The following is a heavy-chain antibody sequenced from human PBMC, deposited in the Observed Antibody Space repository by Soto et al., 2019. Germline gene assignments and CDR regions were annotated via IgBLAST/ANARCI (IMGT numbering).Heavy chain of an antibody. J-gene: IGHJ4*02. V-gene: IGHV3-11*01. CDR1: GFNFSDFY. Sequence: QVQLVESGGAFVKPGGSLRLSCAASGFNFSDFYISWIRQAPGKGLEWVSFISATGETIYYAESVKGRFTISRDNAQNSLDLQMNSLRDEDTAIYYCASQLQGSRRKYYFHFWGQGTLVTVSS. CDR3: ASQLQGSRRKYYFHF. D-gene: IGHD1-26*01. CDR2: ISATGETI.